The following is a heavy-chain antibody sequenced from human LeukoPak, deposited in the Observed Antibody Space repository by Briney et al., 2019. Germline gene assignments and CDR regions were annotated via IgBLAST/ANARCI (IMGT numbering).Heavy chain of an antibody. V-gene: IGHV3-23*01. CDR2: ISTGGGSA. Sequence: GGSLGLSCAASGFTFSSYAMAWVRQAPGKGLKWVSAISTGGGSAYYADSVKGRFTISRDNSKNTLCLQMNSLRVEDTAVYYCAKGDYTRARPYYYHMDVWGKGTTVTVSS. CDR3: AKGDYTRARPYYYHMDV. J-gene: IGHJ6*03. D-gene: IGHD3-3*01. CDR1: GFTFSSYA.